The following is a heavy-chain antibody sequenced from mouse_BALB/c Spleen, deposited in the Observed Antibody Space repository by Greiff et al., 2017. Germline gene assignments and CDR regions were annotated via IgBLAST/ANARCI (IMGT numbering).Heavy chain of an antibody. CDR3: ERSARATAFFDY. CDR2: IHYSGST. V-gene: IGHV3-1*02. CDR1: GYSITSGYS. J-gene: IGHJ2*01. Sequence: DVMLVESGPDLVKPSQSLSLTCTVTGYSITSGYSWHWIRQCPGNKLEWMGYIHYSGSTNYNPSLKSRISITRDTSKNQFFLQLNSVTTEDTATYYIERSARATAFFDYWGQGTTLTVSS. D-gene: IGHD3-1*01.